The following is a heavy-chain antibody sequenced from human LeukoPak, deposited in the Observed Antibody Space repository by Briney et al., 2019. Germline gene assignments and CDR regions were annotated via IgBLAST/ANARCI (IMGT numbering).Heavy chain of an antibody. V-gene: IGHV3-48*01. CDR2: SSASSSDV. CDR3: ARGRDHAFDI. CDR1: GLAFSSSA. Sequence: GGSLRLSCAASGLAFSSSAMNWVRQTPGKGLEWLSYSSASSSDVYYAGSVKGRFTISRDNAKSSLYLQMNSLTAEDTAIYFCARGRDHAFDIWGQGTRVTVSS. J-gene: IGHJ3*02.